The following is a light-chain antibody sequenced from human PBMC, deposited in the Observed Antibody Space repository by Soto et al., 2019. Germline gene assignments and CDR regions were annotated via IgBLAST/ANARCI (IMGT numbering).Light chain of an antibody. J-gene: IGLJ2*01. CDR2: EVS. Sequence: ALTQPASVSGSPGQSITISCTGTSSDVGGYNYVSWYQQHPGKAPKLMIYEVSNRPSGVSNRSSGSKSGNTASLTISGLQAEDEADYYCSSYTSSSTLVVFGGGTKLTVL. CDR3: SSYTSSSTLVV. CDR1: SSDVGGYNY. V-gene: IGLV2-14*01.